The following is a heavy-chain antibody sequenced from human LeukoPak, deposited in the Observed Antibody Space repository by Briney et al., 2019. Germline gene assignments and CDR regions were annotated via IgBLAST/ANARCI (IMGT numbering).Heavy chain of an antibody. V-gene: IGHV3-11*01. Sequence: GGSLRLSCEASGFTLNNAWMNWIRQAPGKGLEWVSYISSSGSTIYYADSVKGRFTISRDNAKNSLYLQMNSLRAEDTAVYYCARDFSSITMVRGVIGYYYYMDVWGKGTTVTISS. CDR2: ISSSGSTI. J-gene: IGHJ6*03. D-gene: IGHD3-10*01. CDR3: ARDFSSITMVRGVIGYYYYMDV. CDR1: GFTLNNAW.